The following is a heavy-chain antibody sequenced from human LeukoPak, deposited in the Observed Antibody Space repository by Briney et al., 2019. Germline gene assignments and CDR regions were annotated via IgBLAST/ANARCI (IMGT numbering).Heavy chain of an antibody. CDR1: GFTFSTYW. CDR2: IKQDGSEK. CDR3: AKGYSYGRFDY. D-gene: IGHD5-18*01. V-gene: IGHV3-7*03. Sequence: PGGSLRLSCAASGFTFSTYWMSWVRQAPGKGLEWVANIKQDGSEKYYVDSVKGRFTISRDNAKNSLYLQMNSLRAEDTAVYYCAKGYSYGRFDYWGQGTLVTVSS. J-gene: IGHJ4*02.